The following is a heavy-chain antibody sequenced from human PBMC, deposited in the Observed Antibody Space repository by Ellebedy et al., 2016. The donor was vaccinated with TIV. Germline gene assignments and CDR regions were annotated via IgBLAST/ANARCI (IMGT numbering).Heavy chain of an antibody. CDR2: IYDDDDT. J-gene: IGHJ5*02. D-gene: IGHD4-17*01. CDR1: GFLVRGHY. Sequence: PGGSLRLSCAVSGFLVRGHYMSWVRQAPGKGLEWVSVIYDDDDTYYADSVKGRFTISRDNSKNTLNLQMNSLRADDTALYYCARTIKGQTYSGDYEILDLWGQGIQVTVSS. V-gene: IGHV3-53*01. CDR3: ARTIKGQTYSGDYEILDL.